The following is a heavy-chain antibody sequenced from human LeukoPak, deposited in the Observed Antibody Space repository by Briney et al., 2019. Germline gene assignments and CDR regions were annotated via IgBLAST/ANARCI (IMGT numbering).Heavy chain of an antibody. CDR2: INHSGST. D-gene: IGHD2-21*02. CDR1: GGSFSGYY. J-gene: IGHJ1*01. Sequence: SETLSLTCAVYGGSFSGYYWSWIRQPPGKGLEWIGEINHSGSTNYNPSLKSRVSISVDTSKNQFSLKLSSVTAADTAVYYCARGTATYCGGDCYSVAEYFQHWGQGTLVTVSS. CDR3: ARGTATYCGGDCYSVAEYFQH. V-gene: IGHV4-34*01.